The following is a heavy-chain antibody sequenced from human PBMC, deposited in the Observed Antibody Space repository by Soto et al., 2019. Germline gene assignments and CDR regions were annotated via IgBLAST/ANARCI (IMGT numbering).Heavy chain of an antibody. CDR3: ARGNPRIDDAFDI. CDR2: IYYSGST. D-gene: IGHD2-15*01. V-gene: IGHV4-39*01. Sequence: SQTLSLTCTVSGGSISSSSYYWGWIRQPPGKGLEWIGSIYYSGSTYYNPSLKSRVTISVDTSKNQFSLKLRSVTAADTAVYYCARGNPRIDDAFDIWGQGTMVTVSS. J-gene: IGHJ3*02. CDR1: GGSISSSSYY.